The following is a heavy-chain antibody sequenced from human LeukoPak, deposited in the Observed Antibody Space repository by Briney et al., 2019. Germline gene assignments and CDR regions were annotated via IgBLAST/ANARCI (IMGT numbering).Heavy chain of an antibody. CDR2: INAYNGNT. CDR3: ARDGTMVRGVITYYYMDV. D-gene: IGHD3-10*01. V-gene: IGHV1-18*01. Sequence: ASVKVSCKASGYTFTSFGVNWVRQAPGQGLEWMGWINAYNGNTNYAQKLQGRVTMTTDASTSTAYIELRSLRSDDTAVYSCARDGTMVRGVITYYYMDVWGKGTTVTISS. CDR1: GYTFTSFG. J-gene: IGHJ6*03.